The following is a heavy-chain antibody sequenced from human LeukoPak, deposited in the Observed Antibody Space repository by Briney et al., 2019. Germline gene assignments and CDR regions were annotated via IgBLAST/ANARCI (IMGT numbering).Heavy chain of an antibody. Sequence: GESLKISCKGSGYSFTSYWIGWVRQMPGKGLGWMGIIYPGDSDTRYSPSFQGQVTISADKSISTAYLQWSSLKASDTAMYYCARLKKPDGSGSYSQYWGQGTLVTVSS. J-gene: IGHJ4*02. CDR1: GYSFTSYW. D-gene: IGHD3-10*01. V-gene: IGHV5-51*01. CDR3: ARLKKPDGSGSYSQY. CDR2: IYPGDSDT.